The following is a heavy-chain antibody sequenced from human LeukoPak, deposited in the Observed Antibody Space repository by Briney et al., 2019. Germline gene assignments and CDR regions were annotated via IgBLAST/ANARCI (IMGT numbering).Heavy chain of an antibody. CDR2: IYYSGST. Sequence: SETLSLTCTVPGGSISSYYWSWIRQPPGKGLEWIGYIYYSGSTNYNPSLKSRVTISVDTSKNQFSLKLSSVTAADTAVYYCARDSSYSSSWYGPFDYWGQGTLVTVSS. J-gene: IGHJ4*02. CDR3: ARDSSYSSSWYGPFDY. V-gene: IGHV4-59*01. D-gene: IGHD6-13*01. CDR1: GGSISSYY.